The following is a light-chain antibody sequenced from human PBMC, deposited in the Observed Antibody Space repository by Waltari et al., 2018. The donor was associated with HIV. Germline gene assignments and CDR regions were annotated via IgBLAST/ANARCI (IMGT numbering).Light chain of an antibody. CDR3: ATWDDGLNALL. CDR1: SSNIGSHA. CDR2: HDD. V-gene: IGLV1-36*01. Sequence: QSVLTQSPSVSEAPGQRVPISCSGSSSNIGSHAVTWFRPSPGKPPKLLVYHDDLILSGVSDRLSASKSGTSASLAINDLQSEDESLYYCATWDDGLNALLFGGGTKVTVL. J-gene: IGLJ2*01.